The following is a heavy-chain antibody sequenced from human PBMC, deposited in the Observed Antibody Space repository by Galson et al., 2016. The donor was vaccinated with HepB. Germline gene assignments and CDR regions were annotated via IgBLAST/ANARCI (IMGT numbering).Heavy chain of an antibody. J-gene: IGHJ2*01. V-gene: IGHV4-30-2*01. CDR2: IYYSGST. D-gene: IGHD3-16*01. CDR3: ARAWGSRLTPSNWYFDL. CDR1: GGSVSSGGFS. Sequence: TQSLTCAVSGGSVSSGGFSWSWIRQPPGKGLEWIGYIYYSGSTYYNPSLKSRVTISIDRSKNQFSLKLSSVTAADTAVYFCARAWGSRLTPSNWYFDLWGRGTLVSVSS.